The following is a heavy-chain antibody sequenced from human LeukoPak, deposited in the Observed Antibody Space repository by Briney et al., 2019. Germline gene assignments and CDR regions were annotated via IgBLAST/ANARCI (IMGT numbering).Heavy chain of an antibody. V-gene: IGHV3-20*04. CDR1: GFTFDDYG. Sequence: GGSLRLSWAASGFTFDDYGMSWVRQAPGKGLEWVSGINWNGGSTGYADSVKGRFTISRDNAKNSLYLQMNSLRAEDTALYYCARTRLWFGELSSGVTFDPWGQGTLVTVSS. CDR3: ARTRLWFGELSSGVTFDP. J-gene: IGHJ5*02. D-gene: IGHD3-10*01. CDR2: INWNGGST.